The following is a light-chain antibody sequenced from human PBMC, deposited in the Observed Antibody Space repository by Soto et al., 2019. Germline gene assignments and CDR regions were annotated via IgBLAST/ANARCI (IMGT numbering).Light chain of an antibody. CDR1: QGISSW. V-gene: IGKV1-5*01. CDR2: DAS. J-gene: IGKJ2*01. CDR3: QQYSSSSSYT. Sequence: DIQMTQSPSTLSASVGDRVTITCRASQGISSWLAWYQQKPGKAPKLLIYDASSLESGVPSRFSGDGSGTEFTLTISSLQPDDFATYYCQQYSSSSSYTFGQGTKLEIK.